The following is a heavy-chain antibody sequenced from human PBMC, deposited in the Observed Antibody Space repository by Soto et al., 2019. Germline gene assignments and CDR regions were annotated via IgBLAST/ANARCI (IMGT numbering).Heavy chain of an antibody. V-gene: IGHV1-46*01. Sequence: GASVKVSCRASGYTFTSYYMHWVRQAPGQGLEWMGIINPSGGSTSYAQKFQGRVTMTRDTSTSTVYMELSSLRSEDTAVYYCAREFGSTVFDYWGQGTLVTVSS. D-gene: IGHD3-10*01. J-gene: IGHJ4*02. CDR1: GYTFTSYY. CDR3: AREFGSTVFDY. CDR2: INPSGGST.